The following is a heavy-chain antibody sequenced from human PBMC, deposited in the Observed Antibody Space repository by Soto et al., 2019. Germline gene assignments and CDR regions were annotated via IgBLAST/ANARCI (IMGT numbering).Heavy chain of an antibody. CDR3: ATYMVWV. J-gene: IGHJ3*01. Sequence: PGGSLRLSCAASGFTFSRYSLNWVRQAPGKGLEWVSYISSSSSTIYYTDSVKGRFTISRDNAKNSLYLQMNSLRDEDTAVYYCATYMVWVWGQGTMVTVSS. CDR2: ISSSSSTI. CDR1: GFTFSRYS. V-gene: IGHV3-48*02. D-gene: IGHD3-10*01.